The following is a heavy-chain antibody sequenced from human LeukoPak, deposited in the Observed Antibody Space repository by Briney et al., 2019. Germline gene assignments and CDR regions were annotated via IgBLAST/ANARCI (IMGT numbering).Heavy chain of an antibody. D-gene: IGHD3-10*01. V-gene: IGHV1-46*01. CDR1: GYTFTSYY. CDR2: INPSGGST. J-gene: IGHJ4*02. Sequence: ASVKVSCKASGYTFTSYYMHWVRQAPGQGLEWMGIINPSGGSTSYAQKFQGRVTMTRDTSTSTVYMELSSLRSEDTAVYYCARSPTYYYGSGTPVLAFWGQGTLVTVSS. CDR3: ARSPTYYYGSGTPVLAF.